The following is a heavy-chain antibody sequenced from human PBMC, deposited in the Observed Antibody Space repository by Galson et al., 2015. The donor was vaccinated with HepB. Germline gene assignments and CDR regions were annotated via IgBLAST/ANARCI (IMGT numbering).Heavy chain of an antibody. Sequence: LSLTCTVSGGSISSGGYYWSWIRQHPGKGLEWIGYIYYSGSTYYNPSLKSRVTISVDTSKNQFSLKLSSVTAADTAVYYCARTGYCSSTSCYVDYWGQGTLVTVSS. D-gene: IGHD2-2*01. CDR2: IYYSGST. CDR1: GGSISSGGYY. V-gene: IGHV4-31*03. J-gene: IGHJ4*02. CDR3: ARTGYCSSTSCYVDY.